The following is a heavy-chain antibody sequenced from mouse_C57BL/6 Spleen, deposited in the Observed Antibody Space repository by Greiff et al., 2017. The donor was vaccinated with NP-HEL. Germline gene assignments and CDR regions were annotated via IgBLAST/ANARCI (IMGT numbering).Heavy chain of an antibody. CDR3: ARDYAMDY. CDR2: ISSGSSTI. Sequence: EVQRVESGGGLVKPGGSLKLSCAASGFTFSDYGMHWVRQAPEKGLEWVAYISSGSSTIYYADTVKGRFTISRDNAKNTLFLHMTSLRSEDTAMYYCARDYAMDYWGQGTSVTVSS. V-gene: IGHV5-17*01. J-gene: IGHJ4*01. CDR1: GFTFSDYG.